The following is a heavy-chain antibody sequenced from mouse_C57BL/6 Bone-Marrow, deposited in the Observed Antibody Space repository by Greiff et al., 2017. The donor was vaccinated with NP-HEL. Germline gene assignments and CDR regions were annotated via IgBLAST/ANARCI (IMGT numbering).Heavy chain of an antibody. CDR2: IYPGDGDT. D-gene: IGHD2-5*01. CDR1: GYAFSSYW. Sequence: VQLQQSGASVKISCKASGYAFSSYWMNWVKQRPGKGLEWIGQIYPGDGDTNYNGKFKGKATLTADKSSSTAYMQLSSLTSEDSAVYFCARDSNYRYAMDYWGQGTSVTVSS. CDR3: ARDSNYRYAMDY. V-gene: IGHV1-80*01. J-gene: IGHJ4*01.